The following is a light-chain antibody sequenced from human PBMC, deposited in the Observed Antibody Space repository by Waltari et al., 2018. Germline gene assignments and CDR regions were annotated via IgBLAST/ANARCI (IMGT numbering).Light chain of an antibody. J-gene: IGLJ2*01. CDR3: ASYTNTNTII. CDR2: DVT. Sequence: QSALTQPASVSGSPGQSITISCTGTINDIGYYNFVSWYLQHPGKAPRLIIFDVTRWPSGVAHRFSGSKSGSAASMTISGLQAEDEADYYCASYTNTNTIIFGEGTKVAVL. V-gene: IGLV2-14*03. CDR1: INDIGYYNF.